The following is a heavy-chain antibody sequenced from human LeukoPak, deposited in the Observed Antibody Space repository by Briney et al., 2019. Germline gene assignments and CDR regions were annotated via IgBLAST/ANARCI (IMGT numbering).Heavy chain of an antibody. J-gene: IGHJ4*02. CDR3: AHSWGYYYDSSGGAFDY. V-gene: IGHV2-5*01. CDR1: GFSLSTSGVG. Sequence: GSGPTLVKPTQTLTLTCTFSGFSLSTSGVGVGWIRQPPGKALEWLTLIYWNDDKRYSPSLKSRLTITKDTSKNQVVLTMTNMDPVDTATYYCAHSWGYYYDSSGGAFDYWGQGTLVTVSS. D-gene: IGHD3-22*01. CDR2: IYWNDDK.